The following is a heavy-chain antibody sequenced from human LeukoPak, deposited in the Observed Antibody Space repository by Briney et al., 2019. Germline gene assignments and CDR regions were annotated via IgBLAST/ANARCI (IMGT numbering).Heavy chain of an antibody. CDR2: ISAYNGNT. CDR1: GYTFTSYG. D-gene: IGHD2-21*02. CDR3: ASHRGDWLTFDY. V-gene: IGHV1-18*01. Sequence: ATVKVSCKASGYTFTSYGISWVRQAPGQGLEWMGWISAYNGNTNYAQKLQGRVTMTTDTSTSTAYMELRSLRSDDTAVYYCASHRGDWLTFDYWGQGTLVTVSS. J-gene: IGHJ4*02.